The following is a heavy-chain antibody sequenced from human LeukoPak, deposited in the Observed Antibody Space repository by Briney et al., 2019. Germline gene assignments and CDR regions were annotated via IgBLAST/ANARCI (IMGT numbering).Heavy chain of an antibody. CDR1: GFTSTNYW. V-gene: IGHV3-7*01. Sequence: GGSLRLSCAASGFTSTNYWMSWVRQAPGKGLELVANIKQDRSEKYYVDSVKGRFTISRDNAKNSLYLQMNSLRAEDTAVYYCARLREIPVFGVVTKSTSYFDYWGQGTLVTVSS. D-gene: IGHD3-3*01. CDR3: ARLREIPVFGVVTKSTSYFDY. CDR2: IKQDRSEK. J-gene: IGHJ4*02.